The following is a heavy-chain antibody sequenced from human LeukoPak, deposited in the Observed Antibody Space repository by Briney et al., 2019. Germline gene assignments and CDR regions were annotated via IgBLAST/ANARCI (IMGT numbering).Heavy chain of an antibody. D-gene: IGHD4-11*01. CDR3: ARVDYRGVDYYYYYMDV. CDR1: GGTFSSYA. J-gene: IGHJ6*03. CDR2: IIPIFGTA. V-gene: IGHV1-69*05. Sequence: SVKVSCKASGGTFSSYAISWVRQAPGQGLEWMGGIIPIFGTANYAQKFQGRVTITTDESTSTAYMELSSLRSEDTAVYYCARVDYRGVDYYYYYMDVWGKGTTVTVSS.